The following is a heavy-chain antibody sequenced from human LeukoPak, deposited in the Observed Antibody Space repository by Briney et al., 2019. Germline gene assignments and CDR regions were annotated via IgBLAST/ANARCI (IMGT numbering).Heavy chain of an antibody. J-gene: IGHJ4*02. D-gene: IGHD1-7*01. Sequence: GGSLRLSCAASGFTFSSPGMSWVRQTPAKGLQWVSAISGSGGSTYYADSVKGRFTISRDNSKNTLYLQMNSLRVEDTAIYYCAKEGKTRNWNYFQAKPVYWGQGTLVTVSS. CDR3: AKEGKTRNWNYFQAKPVY. CDR2: ISGSGGST. V-gene: IGHV3-23*01. CDR1: GFTFSSPG.